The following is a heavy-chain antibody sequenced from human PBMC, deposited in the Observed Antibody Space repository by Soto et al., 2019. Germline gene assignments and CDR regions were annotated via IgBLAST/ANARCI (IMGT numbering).Heavy chain of an antibody. V-gene: IGHV1-18*01. D-gene: IGHD3-22*01. J-gene: IGHJ4*02. CDR1: GYTFTSYG. CDR3: ARAYYDSSGYYIFAY. Sequence: ASVKVSCKASGYTFTSYGISWVRQAPGQGLEWMGWISAYNGNTNYAQKLQSRFTMTTDTSRSTAYLGLRSLRSDDTALYYCARAYYDSSGYYIFAYGGQGTLVTVSS. CDR2: ISAYNGNT.